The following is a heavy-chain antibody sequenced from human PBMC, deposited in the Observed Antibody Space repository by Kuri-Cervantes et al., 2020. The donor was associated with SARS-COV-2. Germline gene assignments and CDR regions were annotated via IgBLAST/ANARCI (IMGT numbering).Heavy chain of an antibody. CDR1: GGSINVSNYY. J-gene: IGHJ2*01. Sequence: SETLSLTCTVSGGSINVSNYYWGWIRQPPGKGLEWIGSIYYSGSTYYNPSLKSRVTISVDTSTNQVSLRLTSVTAADTALYYCARVEPYGGSFATTSFDLWGRGSLVTVSS. D-gene: IGHD1-26*01. CDR3: ARVEPYGGSFATTSFDL. V-gene: IGHV4-39*07. CDR2: IYYSGST.